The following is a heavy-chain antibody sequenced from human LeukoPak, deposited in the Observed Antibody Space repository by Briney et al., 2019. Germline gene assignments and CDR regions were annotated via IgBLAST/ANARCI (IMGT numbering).Heavy chain of an antibody. CDR1: GFTFSSYA. J-gene: IGHJ4*02. CDR3: AAVWSGYYHFDY. V-gene: IGHV3-23*01. Sequence: GGSLRLSCAASGFTFSSYAMRWVRQAPGKGLEWVSAISGSGGSTYYADSVKGRFTISRDNSKNTLYLQMNSLRAEDTAVYYCAAVWSGYYHFDYWGQGTLVTVSS. CDR2: ISGSGGST. D-gene: IGHD3-3*01.